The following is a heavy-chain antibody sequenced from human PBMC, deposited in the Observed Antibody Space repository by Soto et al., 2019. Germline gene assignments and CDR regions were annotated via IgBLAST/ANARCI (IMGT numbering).Heavy chain of an antibody. Sequence: EVQLVESGGGLVQPGGSLRLSCAASGFTFSVYWMHWVRQVPGKGLVWVSRINSVGRSTDYADSVKGRFTISRDNTKNTLYLQMNSLRAEDTAVYYCATLASVQVERYDCWGQGTLVTVSS. CDR2: INSVGRST. D-gene: IGHD1-1*01. CDR3: ATLASVQVERYDC. J-gene: IGHJ4*02. CDR1: GFTFSVYW. V-gene: IGHV3-74*01.